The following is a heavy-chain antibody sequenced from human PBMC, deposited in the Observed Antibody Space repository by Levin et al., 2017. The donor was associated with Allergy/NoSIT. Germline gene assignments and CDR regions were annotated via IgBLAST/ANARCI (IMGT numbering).Heavy chain of an antibody. CDR3: AKVAHLGTVKKPGDAFDI. D-gene: IGHD1-7*01. J-gene: IGHJ3*02. CDR2: INPNSDTT. CDR1: GYTFTAYY. V-gene: IGHV1-2*02. Sequence: ASVKVSCKASGYTFTAYYIHWVRQAPGQGLEWMGWINPNSDTTNYIQRFQGRVTMTRDTSISTAYMELSRLTSDDTAVYFCAKVAHLGTVKKPGDAFDIWGQGTMVTVSS.